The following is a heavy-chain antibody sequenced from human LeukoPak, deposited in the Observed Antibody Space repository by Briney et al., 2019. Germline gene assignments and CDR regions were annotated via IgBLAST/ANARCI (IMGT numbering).Heavy chain of an antibody. V-gene: IGHV1-2*02. CDR2: INPNSGGT. J-gene: IGHJ4*02. Sequence: ASVKVSCKASGYTFTGYYMHWVRQAPGQGLEWMGWINPNSGGTNYAQKFQGRVTMTRDTSISTAYMELSRLRSDDTAVYYCAREQERPSYYDFWSGYQMDYWGQGTLVTVSS. D-gene: IGHD3-3*01. CDR1: GYTFTGYY. CDR3: AREQERPSYYDFWSGYQMDY.